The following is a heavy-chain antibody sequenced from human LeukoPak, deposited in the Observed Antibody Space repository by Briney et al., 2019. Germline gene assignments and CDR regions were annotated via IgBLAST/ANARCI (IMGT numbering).Heavy chain of an antibody. D-gene: IGHD3-10*01. J-gene: IGHJ4*02. CDR2: INWNGGST. CDR1: GFTFDDYG. Sequence: GGSLRLSCAASGFTFDDYGMSWVRQAPGKGLEWVYGINWNGGSTGYADSVKGRFTISRDNAKNSLYLQMNSLRAEDTALYYCARDSSRLLWFGELLYGTYYFDYWGQGTLVTVSS. CDR3: ARDSSRLLWFGELLYGTYYFDY. V-gene: IGHV3-20*04.